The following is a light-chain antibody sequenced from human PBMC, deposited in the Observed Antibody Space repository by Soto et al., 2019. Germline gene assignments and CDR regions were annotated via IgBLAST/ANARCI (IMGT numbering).Light chain of an antibody. CDR3: QQYRSYWT. J-gene: IGKJ1*01. CDR2: DAS. Sequence: DIQLTQSPSTLSASVGDRVTINCRASQSVGDWLAWYQQKPGKAPKVLIYDASKLESGAPSRFSGSGSGTDFTLISSSLQPDDFATYYCQQYRSYWTFGQGTKVEIK. CDR1: QSVGDW. V-gene: IGKV1-5*01.